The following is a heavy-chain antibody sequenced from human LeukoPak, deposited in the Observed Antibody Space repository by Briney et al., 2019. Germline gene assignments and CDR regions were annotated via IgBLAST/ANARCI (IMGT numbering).Heavy chain of an antibody. CDR2: ISGSGGST. Sequence: GGSLRLSCAASGFTFSSYWMSWVRQAPGKGLEWVSAISGSGGSTYYADSVKGRFTISRDNSKNTLYLQMNSLRAEDTAVYYCAKDAYYYDSSGYYYQNYWGQGTLVTVSS. CDR1: GFTFSSYW. D-gene: IGHD3-22*01. V-gene: IGHV3-23*01. J-gene: IGHJ4*02. CDR3: AKDAYYYDSSGYYYQNY.